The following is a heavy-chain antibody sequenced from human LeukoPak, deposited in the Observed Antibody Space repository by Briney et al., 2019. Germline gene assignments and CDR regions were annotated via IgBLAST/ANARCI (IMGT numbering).Heavy chain of an antibody. V-gene: IGHV3-23*01. J-gene: IGHJ4*02. CDR1: GFTFSSYA. D-gene: IGHD4-17*01. CDR3: AKDPPLAVYTVTRVPTKFGY. CDR2: ISGSGGST. Sequence: QTGGSLRLSCAASGFTFSSYAMSWVRQAPGKGLEWVSAISGSGGSTYYADSVKGRFTISRDNSKNTLYLQMNSLRAEDTAVYYCAKDPPLAVYTVTRVPTKFGYWGQGTLVTVSS.